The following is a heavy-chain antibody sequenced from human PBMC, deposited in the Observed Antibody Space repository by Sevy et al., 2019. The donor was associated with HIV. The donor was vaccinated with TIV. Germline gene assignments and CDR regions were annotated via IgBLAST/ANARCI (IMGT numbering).Heavy chain of an antibody. CDR1: GFTFSSYW. V-gene: IGHV3-7*01. CDR3: ARDVGRGYDFWSGYPYYYYGMDV. Sequence: GGSLRLSCAASGFTFSSYWMSWVRQAPGKGLEWVANIKQDGSEKYYVDSVKGRLPISGDNVKNSLYLQMNSLRAEDTAVYYCARDVGRGYDFWSGYPYYYYGMDVWGQGTTVTVSS. J-gene: IGHJ6*02. D-gene: IGHD3-3*01. CDR2: IKQDGSEK.